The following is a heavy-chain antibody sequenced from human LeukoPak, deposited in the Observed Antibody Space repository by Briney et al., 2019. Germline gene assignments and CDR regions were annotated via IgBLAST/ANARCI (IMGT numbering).Heavy chain of an antibody. CDR2: INHSGST. D-gene: IGHD5-12*01. CDR3: ARGPYVQRGYSGSETFDY. J-gene: IGHJ4*02. V-gene: IGHV4-34*01. Sequence: SETLSLTCAVYGGSFSGYYWSWVRQPPGKGLEWIGEINHSGSTNYNPSLKSRVTISVDTSKNQFSLKLSSVTAADTAVYYCARGPYVQRGYSGSETFDYWGQGTLVTVSS. CDR1: GGSFSGYY.